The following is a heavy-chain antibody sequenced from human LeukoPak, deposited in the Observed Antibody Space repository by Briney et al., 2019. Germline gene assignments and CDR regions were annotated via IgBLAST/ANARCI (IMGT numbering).Heavy chain of an antibody. Sequence: PGRSLRLSCAASGFTFNNYGMHWVRQAPGKGLEWVAVIWFDGSGKYYADSVKGRFTISRDNSKNTLYLQMNSLRAEDTAVYYCARGYLGAQYYFDYWGQGTLVTVSS. CDR2: IWFDGSGK. J-gene: IGHJ4*02. V-gene: IGHV3-33*01. CDR3: ARGYLGAQYYFDY. CDR1: GFTFNNYG. D-gene: IGHD1-14*01.